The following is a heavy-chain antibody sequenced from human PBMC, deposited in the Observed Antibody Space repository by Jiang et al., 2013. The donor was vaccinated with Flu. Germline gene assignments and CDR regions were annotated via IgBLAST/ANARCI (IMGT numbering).Heavy chain of an antibody. Sequence: TFSTYGITWVRQAPGQGLEWMGWINTHNGDTKYAQKFQGRVTMTTDTSTSTAQMELRSLRSDDTAVYYCARDLSVSMVRGLISTPPGPWGQGTLVTVSS. J-gene: IGHJ5*02. CDR3: ARDLSVSMVRGLISTPPGP. CDR1: TFSTYG. CDR2: INTHNGDT. D-gene: IGHD3-10*01. V-gene: IGHV1-18*01.